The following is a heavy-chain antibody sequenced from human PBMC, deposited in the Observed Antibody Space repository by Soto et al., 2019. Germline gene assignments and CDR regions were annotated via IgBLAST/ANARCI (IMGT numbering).Heavy chain of an antibody. V-gene: IGHV3-23*01. J-gene: IGHJ6*02. CDR3: AKGISTCSSTSCYSYYYGMDV. CDR2: ISGSGGST. D-gene: IGHD2-2*01. Sequence: VGSLRLSCAASGFTFSSYAMSWVRQAPGKGLEWVSAISGSGGSTYYADSVKGRFTISRDNSKNTLYLQMNSLRAEDTAVYYCAKGISTCSSTSCYSYYYGMDVWGQGTTVTVSS. CDR1: GFTFSSYA.